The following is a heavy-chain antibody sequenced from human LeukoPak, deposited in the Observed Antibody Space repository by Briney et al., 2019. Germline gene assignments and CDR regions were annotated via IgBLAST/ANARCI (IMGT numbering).Heavy chain of an antibody. V-gene: IGHV5-51*01. J-gene: IGHJ4*02. CDR3: ARHSYYGTGSYFEF. Sequence: GESLKISCKGSGYSFTTYWIGWVRQPPGKGLEWMGIIYPGDSDTRYSPSFQGQITISADKSISTAYLQWSSLKASDTAIYYCARHSYYGTGSYFEFWGQGILVTVSS. CDR1: GYSFTTYW. D-gene: IGHD3-10*01. CDR2: IYPGDSDT.